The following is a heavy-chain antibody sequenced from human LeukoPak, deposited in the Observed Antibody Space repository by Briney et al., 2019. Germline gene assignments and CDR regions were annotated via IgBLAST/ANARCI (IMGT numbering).Heavy chain of an antibody. CDR2: INLNTGYT. D-gene: IGHD6-19*01. J-gene: IGHJ5*02. V-gene: IGHV1-2*04. CDR3: ARSIAVTGRGTSWWFDP. Sequence: ASVRVSCKASGYTFTGYYMHWARQAPGQGFEWMGWINLNTGYTNYAQNFQGWVTMTRDTSISTAYMELSRPRSDDTAVYYCARSIAVTGRGTSWWFDPWGQGTLVTVSS. CDR1: GYTFTGYY.